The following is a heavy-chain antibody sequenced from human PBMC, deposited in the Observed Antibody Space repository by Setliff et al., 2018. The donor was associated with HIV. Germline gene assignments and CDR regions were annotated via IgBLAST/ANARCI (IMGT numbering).Heavy chain of an antibody. J-gene: IGHJ4*01. CDR3: ARRRKFGAAAAGPMDY. D-gene: IGHD6-13*01. Sequence: PSETLSLTCTVSNGSVSSNYYYWGWIRLPPGKGLQWIGNVYYSGSTYYTPSFRGRVTISVDSSKNQFSLKLTSVTAADTAIYFCARRRKFGAAAAGPMDYWGQGTLVTVSS. CDR1: NGSVSSNYYY. CDR2: VYYSGST. V-gene: IGHV4-39*01.